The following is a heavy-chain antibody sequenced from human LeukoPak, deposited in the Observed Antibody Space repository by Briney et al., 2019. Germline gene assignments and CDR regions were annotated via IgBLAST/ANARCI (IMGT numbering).Heavy chain of an antibody. CDR3: ARHIRPHSSSSGVDY. V-gene: IGHV4-38-2*02. Sequence: SETLSLTCTVSGYSISSGYYWGWIRQPPGKGLEWIGSIYYSGSTYYNPSLKSRVTISVDTSKNQFSLKLSSVTAADTAVYYCARHIRPHSSSSGVDYWGQGTLVTVSS. CDR1: GYSISSGYY. J-gene: IGHJ4*02. CDR2: IYYSGST. D-gene: IGHD6-6*01.